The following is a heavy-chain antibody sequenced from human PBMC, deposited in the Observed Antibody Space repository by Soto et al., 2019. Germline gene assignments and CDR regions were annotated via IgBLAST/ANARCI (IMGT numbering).Heavy chain of an antibody. Sequence: PSETLSLTCTVSGGSISSYYWSWIRQPPGKGLEWIGYIYYSGTTNYNPSLKSRVTISVDTSKNQFSLKLSSVTAADTAVYYYASTHIVVVTDAFDIWGQGTMVTVSS. D-gene: IGHD2-21*02. CDR1: GGSISSYY. CDR3: ASTHIVVVTDAFDI. CDR2: IYYSGTT. J-gene: IGHJ3*02. V-gene: IGHV4-59*01.